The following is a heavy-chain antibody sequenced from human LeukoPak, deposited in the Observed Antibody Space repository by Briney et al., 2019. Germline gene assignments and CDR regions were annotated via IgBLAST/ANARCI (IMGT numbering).Heavy chain of an antibody. CDR3: ITTYNPPTNGGYVKSFDY. D-gene: IGHD5-12*01. Sequence: PGGSLRLSCAASGFTFSNAWMSWVRQAPGKGLEWVGRIKSKTDGGTTDYAAPVKGRFTISREDSKNTLYLQMNSLKTEDTAVYYCITTYNPPTNGGYVKSFDYWGQGTLVTVSS. CDR1: GFTFSNAW. V-gene: IGHV3-15*01. J-gene: IGHJ4*02. CDR2: IKSKTDGGTT.